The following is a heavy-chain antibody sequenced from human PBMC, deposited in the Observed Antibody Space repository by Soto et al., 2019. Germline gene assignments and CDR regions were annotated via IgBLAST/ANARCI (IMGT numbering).Heavy chain of an antibody. D-gene: IGHD1-26*01. Sequence: GESLKISCKGSGYSFASHWVAWVRQMPEKGLEWIGTIYPGDSDTKYSPAFRGQVTISADTSVSTAYLQWRSLEATDSAIYYCARYSGSYWHYMDFWGQGTLVTVSS. CDR2: IYPGDSDT. CDR3: ARYSGSYWHYMDF. CDR1: GYSFASHW. J-gene: IGHJ4*02. V-gene: IGHV5-51*01.